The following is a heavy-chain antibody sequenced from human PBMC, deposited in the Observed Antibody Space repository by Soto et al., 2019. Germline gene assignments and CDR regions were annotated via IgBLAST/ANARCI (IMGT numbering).Heavy chain of an antibody. CDR1: GFTFDDYT. V-gene: IGHV3-43*01. CDR3: AKEFDRVAATPSFDS. D-gene: IGHD2-15*01. J-gene: IGHJ4*01. CDR2: ISWDGGST. Sequence: EVQLVESGGVVVQPGGSLRLSCAASGFTFDDYTMHWVRQAPGKGLEWVSLISWDGGSTYYADSVKGRFTISRDNSKNSMYLQMNSLRTEDTALYYCAKEFDRVAATPSFDSWGNGTLVTVSS.